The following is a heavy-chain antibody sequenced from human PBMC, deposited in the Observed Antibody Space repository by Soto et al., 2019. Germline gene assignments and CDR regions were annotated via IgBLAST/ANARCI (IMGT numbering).Heavy chain of an antibody. V-gene: IGHV3-7*01. J-gene: IGHJ4*02. CDR2: IKQDGSER. CDR3: AREYNGTVREDY. Sequence: GGSLRLSCAASGFSFSDYWMSWVRQTPGRGLEWVANIKQDGSERYYMDSVKGRFTISRDNAKNSLYLHMNSLTSEDTAVYYCAREYNGTVREDYWGQGSLVTVSS. CDR1: GFSFSDYW. D-gene: IGHD2-8*01.